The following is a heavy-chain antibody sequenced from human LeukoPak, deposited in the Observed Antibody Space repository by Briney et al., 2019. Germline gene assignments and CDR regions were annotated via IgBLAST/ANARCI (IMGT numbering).Heavy chain of an antibody. J-gene: IGHJ4*02. Sequence: ASVKVSCKASGYTFTNYGMSWMRQAPGQGLEWMGWISAYNGNTKYAQKLQGRVTMTTDTSTSTAYMELRSLRSDDTAVYYCARDINYYYDSSGYYDYFDYWGQGTLVTVSS. CDR3: ARDINYYYDSSGYYDYFDY. CDR1: GYTFTNYG. V-gene: IGHV1-18*01. CDR2: ISAYNGNT. D-gene: IGHD3-22*01.